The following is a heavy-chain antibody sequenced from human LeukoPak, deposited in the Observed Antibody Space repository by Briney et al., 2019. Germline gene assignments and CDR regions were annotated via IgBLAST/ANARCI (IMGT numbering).Heavy chain of an antibody. D-gene: IGHD6-19*01. CDR2: INPNSGGT. V-gene: IGHV1-2*02. Sequence: ASVKVSCKASGYTFTGHHMHWVRQAPGQGLEWMGWINPNSGGTNYGQKFQGRVTMTRDTSISTAYMELSRLRFDDTAVYYCARWRGYASDWSGPFDDWGQGTLVTVSS. CDR1: GYTFTGHH. J-gene: IGHJ4*02. CDR3: ARWRGYASDWSGPFDD.